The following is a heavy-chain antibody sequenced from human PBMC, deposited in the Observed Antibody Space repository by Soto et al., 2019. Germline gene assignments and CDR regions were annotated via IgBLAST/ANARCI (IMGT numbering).Heavy chain of an antibody. J-gene: IGHJ5*02. Sequence: SVKFSCKSSGVSFSTYAFSWVRQAPGHGLEWMGGIIPIFDSPYYAQNFQGRVTIAADRSTSTVYMELSSLTPEDTAVYYCALAAESRGYCRKKAICFDHSVQVT. CDR3: ALAAESRGYCRKKAICFDH. D-gene: IGHD2-2*01. CDR2: IIPIFDSP. CDR1: GVSFSTYA. V-gene: IGHV1-69*06.